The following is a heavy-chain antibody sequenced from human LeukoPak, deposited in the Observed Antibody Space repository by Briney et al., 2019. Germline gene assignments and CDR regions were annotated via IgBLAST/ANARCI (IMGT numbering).Heavy chain of an antibody. J-gene: IGHJ6*02. CDR1: GDSISSYY. CDR2: IYNSGRT. V-gene: IGHV4-59*01. Sequence: PSETLSLTCTVSGDSISSYYWSWIRQPPGKGLEWIAYIYNSGRTDYNPALKSRVTISIDTSKNQFSLKLSSVTAADSALYYCAKLESPYYYAMDVWGQGTTVTVS. CDR3: AKLESPYYYAMDV. D-gene: IGHD3-3*01.